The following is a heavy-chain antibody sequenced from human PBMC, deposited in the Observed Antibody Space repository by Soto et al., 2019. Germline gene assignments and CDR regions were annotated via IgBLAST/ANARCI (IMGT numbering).Heavy chain of an antibody. CDR3: VLTVDVAYYYMDV. Sequence: ASVKVSCKTSGYTFTGYYMHWVRQAPGQGLEWMGWINPNSGGTNYAQKFQGWVTMTRDKSISTAYLQWSSLKASDTAMYYCVLTVDVAYYYMDVRGKGTTVTVSS. CDR2: INPNSGGT. J-gene: IGHJ6*03. D-gene: IGHD3-9*01. V-gene: IGHV1-2*04. CDR1: GYTFTGYY.